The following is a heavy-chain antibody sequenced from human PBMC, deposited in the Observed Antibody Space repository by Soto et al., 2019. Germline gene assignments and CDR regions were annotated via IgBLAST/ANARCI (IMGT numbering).Heavy chain of an antibody. Sequence: QLQRQESGPGLVKPSETLSLTCTVSVGSISSSSYYWGWIRQPTGKGLEWIGSIYSSVSTYYNPSLKSRVTISVDTSKNQFSLTLSSVTAADTAVYYGARREGVWGQGTTVTVSS. CDR2: IYSSVST. CDR3: ARREGV. V-gene: IGHV4-39*01. CDR1: VGSISSSSYY. J-gene: IGHJ6*02.